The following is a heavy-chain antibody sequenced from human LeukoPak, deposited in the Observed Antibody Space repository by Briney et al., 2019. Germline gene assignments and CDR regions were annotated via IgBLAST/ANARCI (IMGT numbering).Heavy chain of an antibody. D-gene: IGHD5-18*01. V-gene: IGHV3-21*01. J-gene: IGHJ4*02. CDR1: GFTFSSYA. CDR3: ARPERGYSYGKAPFDFDY. Sequence: PGGSLRLSCAASGFTFSSYAMSWVRQAPGKGLEWVSAISSSSSYIYYADSVKGRFTISRDNAKNSLYLQMNSLRAEDTAVYYCARPERGYSYGKAPFDFDYWGQGTLVTVSS. CDR2: ISSSSSYI.